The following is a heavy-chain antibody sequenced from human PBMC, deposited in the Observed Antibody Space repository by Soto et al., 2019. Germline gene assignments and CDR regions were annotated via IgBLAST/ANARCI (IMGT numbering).Heavy chain of an antibody. J-gene: IGHJ6*02. CDR1: GGTFSSYA. D-gene: IGHD2-2*01. V-gene: IGHV1-69*01. CDR2: IIPIFGTA. Sequence: QVQLVQSGAEVKKPGSSVKVSCEASGGTFSSYAISWVRQAPGQGLEWMGGIIPIFGTANYAQKFQGRVTITADESTSTAYMELSSLRSEDTAVYYCARGAGIVVVPAAMSYYYYGMDVWGQGTTVTVSS. CDR3: ARGAGIVVVPAAMSYYYYGMDV.